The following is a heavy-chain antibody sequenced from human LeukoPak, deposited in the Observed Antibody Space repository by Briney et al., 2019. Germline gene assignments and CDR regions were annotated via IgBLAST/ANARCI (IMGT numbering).Heavy chain of an antibody. CDR3: ARDLNYGSRTFDY. D-gene: IGHD3-10*01. CDR1: GFTFSSYS. V-gene: IGHV3-21*01. CDR2: ISSSSNYI. Sequence: GGSLRLSCAASGFTFSSYSMNWVRQAPGKGLEWVSSISSSSNYIYYADSVKGRFTISRDNAKNSLYLQMNCLRAEDTAVYYCARDLNYGSRTFDYWGQGTLVTVSS. J-gene: IGHJ4*02.